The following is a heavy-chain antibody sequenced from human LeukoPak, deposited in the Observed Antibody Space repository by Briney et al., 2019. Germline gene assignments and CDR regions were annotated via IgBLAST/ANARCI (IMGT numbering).Heavy chain of an antibody. J-gene: IGHJ4*01. CDR2: IIDTGST. Sequence: SETLSLTCVVYGESFSGYYWTWIRQPPGKGLEWIGEIIDTGSTKYNSSLKSRVTISVDTSKNEFSLNLTSVTAADTAIYYCARGLASGYPPIPFDYWGQEPWSPSPQ. CDR3: ARGLASGYPPIPFDY. V-gene: IGHV4-34*12. CDR1: GESFSGYY. D-gene: IGHD3-3*01.